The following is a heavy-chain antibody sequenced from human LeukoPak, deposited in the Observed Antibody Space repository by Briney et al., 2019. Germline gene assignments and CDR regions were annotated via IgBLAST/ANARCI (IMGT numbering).Heavy chain of an antibody. Sequence: ASVKVSCKASGYTFTSYGISWVRQAPGQGLEWMGWISAYNGNTNYAQKLQGRVTMTTDTSTSTAYMELRSLRSDDTATYYCAKEQLHITRGVTNDYSGQGILVTVSS. J-gene: IGHJ4*02. CDR3: AKEQLHITRGVTNDY. CDR2: ISAYNGNT. D-gene: IGHD1-1*01. V-gene: IGHV1-18*01. CDR1: GYTFTSYG.